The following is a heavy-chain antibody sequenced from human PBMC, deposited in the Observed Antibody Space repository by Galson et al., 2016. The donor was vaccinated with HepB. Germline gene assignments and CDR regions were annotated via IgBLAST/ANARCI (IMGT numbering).Heavy chain of an antibody. CDR2: ISGSGQNT. V-gene: IGHV3-23*01. Sequence: SLSLSCAASGFTFSGYAMSWARQAPGKGLEWVSSISGSGQNTYYADSVQGRFTISRDNSKDTLSLQMKSLRAEDTAIYYCTRVGPTGYYFDYWGQGALVTVSS. D-gene: IGHD4-17*01. CDR3: TRVGPTGYYFDY. CDR1: GFTFSGYA. J-gene: IGHJ4*02.